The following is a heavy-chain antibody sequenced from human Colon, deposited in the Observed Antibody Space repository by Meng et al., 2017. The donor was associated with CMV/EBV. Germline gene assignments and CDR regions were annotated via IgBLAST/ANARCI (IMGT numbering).Heavy chain of an antibody. Sequence: GGSLRLSCAASGFTFSSYWMSWVRQAPGKGLEWVSSVNREGSNTNYADSVKGRFTISRDNARNTLYLQMNSLRVEDTAVYYCAREERGSGWSADYWGQGTLVTVSS. D-gene: IGHD6-19*01. J-gene: IGHJ4*02. CDR3: AREERGSGWSADY. CDR1: GFTFSSYW. CDR2: VNREGSNT. V-gene: IGHV3-74*01.